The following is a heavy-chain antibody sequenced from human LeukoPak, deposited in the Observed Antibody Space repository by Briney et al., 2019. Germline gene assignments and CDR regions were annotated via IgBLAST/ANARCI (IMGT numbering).Heavy chain of an antibody. J-gene: IGHJ5*02. CDR1: GYTFTGYY. D-gene: IGHD2-2*01. V-gene: IGHV1-2*02. CDR3: ARETGCCSSTSCYSRYNWFDP. CDR2: INPNSGGT. Sequence: ASVKVSCKASGYTFTGYYMHWVRQAPGQGLEWMGWINPNSGGTNYAQKFQGRVTMTRDTSISTAYMGLSRLRSDDTAVYYCARETGCCSSTSCYSRYNWFDPWGQGTLVTVSS.